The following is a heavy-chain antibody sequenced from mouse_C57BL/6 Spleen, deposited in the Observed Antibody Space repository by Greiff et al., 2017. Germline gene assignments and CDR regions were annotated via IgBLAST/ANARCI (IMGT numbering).Heavy chain of an antibody. CDR1: GYTFTSYW. CDR3: ASPITTDYWYVDV. Sequence: VKLQQPGAELVKPGASVKVSCKASGYTFTSYWMHWVKQRPGQGLEWIGRIHPSDSDTNYNQKFKGKATLTVDQSSSTAYMQLSSLTSEDSAVYYCASPITTDYWYVDVWGTGTTVTVSS. D-gene: IGHD1-1*01. CDR2: IHPSDSDT. V-gene: IGHV1-74*01. J-gene: IGHJ1*03.